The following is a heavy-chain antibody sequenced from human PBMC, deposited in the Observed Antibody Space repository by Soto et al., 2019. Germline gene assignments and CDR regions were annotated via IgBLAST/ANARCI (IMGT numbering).Heavy chain of an antibody. CDR1: GGTFSSYA. J-gene: IGHJ6*02. V-gene: IGHV1-69*13. CDR2: IIPIFGTA. Sequence: GASVKVSCKASGGTFSSYAITWVRQAPGQGLEWMGGIIPIFGTANYAQKFQGRVRITADESTSTAYMELSSLRSEDTAVYYCARDVRDYYYGMDVWGQGTTVTVSS. CDR3: ARDVRDYYYGMDV.